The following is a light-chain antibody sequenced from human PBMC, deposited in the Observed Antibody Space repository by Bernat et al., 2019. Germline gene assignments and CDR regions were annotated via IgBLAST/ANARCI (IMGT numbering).Light chain of an antibody. J-gene: IGKJ4*01. CDR3: QQYSGWPPKLC. CDR2: SAS. Sequence: IVLTQSPGTLSVSPGERATVSCRASQSVTTTLAWYQQKRGQSPRLLIYSASARATGIPDRFSGSGSGTEVTLTISSVQSEDFAVYYCQQYSGWPPKLCVGGGTKVEI. CDR1: QSVTTT. V-gene: IGKV3-15*01.